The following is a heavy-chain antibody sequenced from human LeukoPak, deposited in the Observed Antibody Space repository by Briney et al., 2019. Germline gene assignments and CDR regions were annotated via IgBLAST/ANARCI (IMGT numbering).Heavy chain of an antibody. J-gene: IGHJ4*02. CDR2: IIPILGIA. D-gene: IGHD3-3*01. Sequence: GASVKVSCKASGYTFTSYDINWVRQATGQGLGWMGRIIPILGIANYAQKFQGRVTITADKSTSTAYMELSSLRSEDTAVYYCASDTVRSYWGQGTLVTVSS. V-gene: IGHV1-69*04. CDR1: GYTFTSYD. CDR3: ASDTVRSY.